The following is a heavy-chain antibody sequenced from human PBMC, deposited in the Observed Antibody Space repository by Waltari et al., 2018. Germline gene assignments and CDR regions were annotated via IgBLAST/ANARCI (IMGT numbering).Heavy chain of an antibody. Sequence: QLQLQESGPGLVKPSETLSLTCTVSGDSISRSDYYWGWVRQPPGKGREWIGNIYYRGSTFHNPSLRSRVTMSVDTSKNQFSLKLTSVTAADTAVYFCARVVREVITAASYFELWGQGSLVTVSS. D-gene: IGHD2-15*01. V-gene: IGHV4-39*07. J-gene: IGHJ4*02. CDR3: ARVVREVITAASYFEL. CDR2: IYYRGST. CDR1: GDSISRSDYY.